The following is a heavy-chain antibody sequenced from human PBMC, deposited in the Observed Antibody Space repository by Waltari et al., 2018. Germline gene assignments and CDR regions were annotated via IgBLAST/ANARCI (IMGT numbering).Heavy chain of an antibody. CDR2: ITSDGSST. D-gene: IGHD2-8*01. V-gene: IGHV3-74*01. CDR3: RSDDANGPLDF. CDR1: GFTFSNYW. Sequence: EVQLVESGGGLVQSGGSLRLSCAASGFTFSNYWMHWIRQTPGKGLVWFSHITSDGSSTSYADSVKGRFTVSRDNARNILYLQMNSLRAEDTAVYYCRSDDANGPLDFWGQGTMVTVSS. J-gene: IGHJ4*02.